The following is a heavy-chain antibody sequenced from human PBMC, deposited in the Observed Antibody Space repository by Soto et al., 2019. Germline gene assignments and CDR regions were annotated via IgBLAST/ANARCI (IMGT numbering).Heavy chain of an antibody. V-gene: IGHV1-69*02. CDR3: AMFYGEYEDDY. Sequence: QVQLVQSGAEVKKPGSSVKVSCKASGGTFSSYTISWVRQAPGQGLEWMGRIIPILGIANYAQKFQGRVTITADKSTSTAYMELSSLRSEDTAVYYCAMFYGEYEDDYWGQGTLVTVSS. D-gene: IGHD4-17*01. CDR2: IIPILGIA. J-gene: IGHJ4*02. CDR1: GGTFSSYT.